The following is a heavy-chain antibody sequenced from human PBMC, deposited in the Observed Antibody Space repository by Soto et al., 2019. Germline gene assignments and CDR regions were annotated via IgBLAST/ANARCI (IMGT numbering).Heavy chain of an antibody. CDR3: ARDFLASGFDP. Sequence: EVQLVESGGGLVQPGGSLRLSCAASGFTVSSNYMSWVRQAPGKGLEWVSVIYSGGSTYYADSVKGRFTISRDNSKNALYLQMNSLRAEDTAVYYCARDFLASGFDPWGQGTLVTVSS. J-gene: IGHJ5*02. CDR1: GFTVSSNY. CDR2: IYSGGST. V-gene: IGHV3-66*01.